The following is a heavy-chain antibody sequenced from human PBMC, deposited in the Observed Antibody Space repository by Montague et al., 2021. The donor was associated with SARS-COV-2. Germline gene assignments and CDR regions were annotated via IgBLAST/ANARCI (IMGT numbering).Heavy chain of an antibody. CDR2: IHTSGST. CDR1: GGSISYGSYS. D-gene: IGHD2-21*02. Sequence: TLSLTCTVSGGSISYGSYSWTWIRQPAGKRLERIGRIHTSGSTNYNPSLKSRVAISIDTSKDQFSLELSSVTAADTAVYYCASSHCGGDCYSGQGTLVTFSS. V-gene: IGHV4-61*02. CDR3: ASSHCGGDCY. J-gene: IGHJ4*02.